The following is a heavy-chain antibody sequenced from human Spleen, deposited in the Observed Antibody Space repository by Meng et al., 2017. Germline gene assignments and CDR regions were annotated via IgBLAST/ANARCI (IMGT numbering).Heavy chain of an antibody. V-gene: IGHV3-74*01. CDR3: ASATFYDVLTGYGGFDY. J-gene: IGHJ4*02. CDR2: INFDGTST. D-gene: IGHD3-9*01. Sequence: GESLKISCAASGFTFSSSWMHWVRQAPGKGLVWVARINFDGTSTNYVDSVKGRFTISRDNTKNTLLLQMNSLTVEDTGVYFCASATFYDVLTGYGGFDYWGQGTLVTVSS. CDR1: GFTFSSSW.